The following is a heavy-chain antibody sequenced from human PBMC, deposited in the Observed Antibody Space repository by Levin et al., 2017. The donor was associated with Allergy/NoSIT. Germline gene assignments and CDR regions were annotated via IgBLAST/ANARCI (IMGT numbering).Heavy chain of an antibody. CDR1: GFTFSSYS. V-gene: IGHV3-48*01. J-gene: IGHJ4*02. Sequence: GESLKISCAASGFTFSSYSMNWVRQAPGKGLEWVSYISSSSSTIYYADSVKGRFTISRDNVKNSLYLQMNSLRAEDTAVYYCAREAYCSSTSCYAGGFGYWGQGTLVTVSS. D-gene: IGHD2-2*01. CDR2: ISSSSSTI. CDR3: AREAYCSSTSCYAGGFGY.